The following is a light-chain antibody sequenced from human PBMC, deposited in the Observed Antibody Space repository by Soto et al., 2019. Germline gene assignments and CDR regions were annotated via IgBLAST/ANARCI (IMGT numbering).Light chain of an antibody. CDR3: CSFAGRGTLI. CDR1: SSDVGSYNL. Sequence: QSVLTQPASVSGSPGQSITISCTGTSSDVGSYNLVSWYQQHPGKAPKLVIYEGSKRPSGVSNRFSGSKSGNTASLTISGLQAEDEADYYCCSFAGRGTLIFGGGTKLTVL. CDR2: EGS. J-gene: IGLJ2*01. V-gene: IGLV2-23*01.